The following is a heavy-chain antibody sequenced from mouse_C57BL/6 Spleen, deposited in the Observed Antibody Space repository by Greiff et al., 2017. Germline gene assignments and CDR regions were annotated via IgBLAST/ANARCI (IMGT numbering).Heavy chain of an antibody. CDR2: IYPGDGDT. CDR1: GYAFSSYW. Sequence: QVQLQQSGAELVKPGASVKISCKASGYAFSSYWLNWLKRRLGKGLEWIGQIYPGDGDTNSNGKFKAKATLTADKSSSTAYMQLSSLTSEDSAVYYCARRYYDAMDYWGQGTSVTVSS. V-gene: IGHV1-80*01. J-gene: IGHJ4*01. CDR3: ARRYYDAMDY. D-gene: IGHD1-1*01.